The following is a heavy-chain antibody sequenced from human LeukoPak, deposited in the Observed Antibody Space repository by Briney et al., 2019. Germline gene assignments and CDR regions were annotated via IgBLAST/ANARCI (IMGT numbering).Heavy chain of an antibody. J-gene: IGHJ4*02. D-gene: IGHD3-22*01. CDR1: GGSISSGSYY. CDR3: ARAVSSGYFGY. Sequence: SQTLSLTCTVSGGSISSGSYYWSWIRQPAGKGLEWIGRIYTSGSTNYNPSLKSRVTISVDTSKNQFSLKLSSVTAADTAVYYCARAVSSGYFGYWGQGTLVTVSS. V-gene: IGHV4-61*02. CDR2: IYTSGST.